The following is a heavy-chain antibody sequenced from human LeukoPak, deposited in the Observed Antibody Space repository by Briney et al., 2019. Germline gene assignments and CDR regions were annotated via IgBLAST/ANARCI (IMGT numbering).Heavy chain of an antibody. V-gene: IGHV5-51*01. CDR2: IYHGDSDT. D-gene: IGHD4-17*01. J-gene: IGHJ3*01. CDR3: LTTVTKSHAYDV. CDR1: GYSFTNYW. Sequence: GESLKISCKGSGYSFTNYWIGWVRQMPGKGLEWMGIIYHGDSDTRYSPSFQGQVSMSADKSISTAYLQWSTLKASDTAMYYCLTTVTKSHAYDVWGQGTMVTVSS.